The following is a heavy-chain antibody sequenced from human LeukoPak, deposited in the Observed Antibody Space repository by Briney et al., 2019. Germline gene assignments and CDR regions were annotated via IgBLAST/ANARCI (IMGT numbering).Heavy chain of an antibody. D-gene: IGHD3-10*01. CDR2: ISYDGSNK. V-gene: IGHV3-30*18. CDR3: AKSGVVWFGEFSPKRCYYMDV. J-gene: IGHJ6*03. Sequence: GGSLRLSCAASGFTFSSYAMHWVRQAPGKGLEWVAVISYDGSNKYYADSVKGRFTISRDNSKNTLYLQMNSLRAEDTAVYYCAKSGVVWFGEFSPKRCYYMDVWGKGTTVTVSS. CDR1: GFTFSSYA.